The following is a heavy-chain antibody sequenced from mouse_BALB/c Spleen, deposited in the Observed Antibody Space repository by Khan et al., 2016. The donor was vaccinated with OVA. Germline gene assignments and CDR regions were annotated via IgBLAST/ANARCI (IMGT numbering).Heavy chain of an antibody. J-gene: IGHJ3*01. Sequence: DVKLVESGGGLVKPGGSLKLSCAVSGFTFSNYAMSWVRQTPEKRLEWVATISSGGSYTYYPDSVQGRFTISRDNAKNTLYLQMSSLRSEDTAIYNCARELFTTVVATPFAYWGQGTLVTVSA. D-gene: IGHD1-1*01. CDR3: ARELFTTVVATPFAY. V-gene: IGHV5-9-3*01. CDR2: ISSGGSYT. CDR1: GFTFSNYA.